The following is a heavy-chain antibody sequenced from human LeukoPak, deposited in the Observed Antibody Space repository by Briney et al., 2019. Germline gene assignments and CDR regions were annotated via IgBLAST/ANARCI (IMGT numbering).Heavy chain of an antibody. CDR3: AKAGSGAQLPYYFDY. CDR2: IYSGGST. J-gene: IGHJ4*02. Sequence: PGGSLRLSRAASGFTVSSNYMSWVRQAPGKGLEWVSVIYSGGSTYYADSVKGRFTISRDNSKNTLYLQMNSLRAEDTAVYYCAKAGSGAQLPYYFDYWGQGTLVTVSS. CDR1: GFTVSSNY. D-gene: IGHD1-26*01. V-gene: IGHV3-53*01.